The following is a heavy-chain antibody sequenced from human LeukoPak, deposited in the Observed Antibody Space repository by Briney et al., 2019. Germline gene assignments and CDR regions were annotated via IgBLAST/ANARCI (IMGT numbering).Heavy chain of an antibody. CDR1: GYTFINYG. V-gene: IGHV1-18*01. CDR3: ARDGLLWFGEQAY. J-gene: IGHJ4*02. D-gene: IGHD3-10*01. CDR2: ICRYNGNT. Sequence: GSVKVSCKTSGYTFINYGINWVRQVPGQGLEWMGWICRYNGNTNYEQKVQGRVTVTTDASTNTAYMELRSLKSDDTAVYYCARDGLLWFGEQAYWGQGTLVTVSS.